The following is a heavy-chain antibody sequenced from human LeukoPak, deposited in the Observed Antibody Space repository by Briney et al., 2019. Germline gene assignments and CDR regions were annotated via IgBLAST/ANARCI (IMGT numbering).Heavy chain of an antibody. Sequence: GESLKISCKGSGYSFTNYWIGWVRQMPGTGLEWMGLIYPGDSDTRYSPSFQGQVTLSADKSISTAHLQWSSLKASDTAIYYCARRVEDSSGYSGYYFDYWGQGTLVTVSS. J-gene: IGHJ4*02. D-gene: IGHD3-22*01. CDR1: GYSFTNYW. CDR3: ARRVEDSSGYSGYYFDY. V-gene: IGHV5-51*01. CDR2: IYPGDSDT.